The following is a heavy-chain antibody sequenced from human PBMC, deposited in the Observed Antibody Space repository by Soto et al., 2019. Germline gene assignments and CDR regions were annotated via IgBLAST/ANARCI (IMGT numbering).Heavy chain of an antibody. V-gene: IGHV3-33*01. D-gene: IGHD3-22*01. CDR1: GFTFSSYG. Sequence: GGSLRLSCAASGFTFSSYGMHWVRQAPGKGLEWVAVIWYDGSNKYYADSVKGRFTISRDNSKNTLYLQMNSLRAEDTAVYYCARDRLSDDYDSSGYIDYWGQGTLVTVSS. J-gene: IGHJ4*02. CDR3: ARDRLSDDYDSSGYIDY. CDR2: IWYDGSNK.